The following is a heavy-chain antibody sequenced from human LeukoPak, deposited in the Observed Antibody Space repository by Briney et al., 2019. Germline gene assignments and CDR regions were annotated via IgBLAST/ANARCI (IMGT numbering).Heavy chain of an antibody. D-gene: IGHD6-19*01. CDR3: AKYGPGGWYPLFDY. J-gene: IGHJ4*02. V-gene: IGHV3-30*02. Sequence: PGGSLRLSCAASGFTFSSYWMSWVRQAPGKGLEWVAIIMYDGSNKYYADSVKGRFTVSRDNSKNIVYLQMNSLRGEDTAVYYCAKYGPGGWYPLFDYRGQGTLVTVSS. CDR2: IMYDGSNK. CDR1: GFTFSSYW.